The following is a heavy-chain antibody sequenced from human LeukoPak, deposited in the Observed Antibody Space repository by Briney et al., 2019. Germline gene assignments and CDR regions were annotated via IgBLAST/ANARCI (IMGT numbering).Heavy chain of an antibody. J-gene: IGHJ4*02. CDR3: ARHQYSYGSSLDY. CDR1: GYSFTNYW. V-gene: IGHV5-10-1*01. CDR2: IDPSDSYT. Sequence: GESLKISCKGSGYSFTNYWISWVRQMPGKGLEWMGRIDPSDSYTNYSPSSEGHVTISADNSITTASLQWSRLKASDTAIYYCARHQYSYGSSLDYWGQGTLVTVSS. D-gene: IGHD3-10*01.